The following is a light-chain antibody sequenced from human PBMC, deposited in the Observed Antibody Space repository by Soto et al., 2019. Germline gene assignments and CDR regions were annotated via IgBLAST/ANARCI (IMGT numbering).Light chain of an antibody. CDR3: QQYGNSPPRFT. CDR2: GAS. V-gene: IGKV3-20*01. Sequence: EIVLTQSPGTLSLSPGERATLSCRASQSVSSSYLAWYQQKPGQAPRLLIYGASSRATGIPDRFSGSGSGIDVSLTISRLEPEDFAVYNCQQYGNSPPRFTFGPGTKVDIK. J-gene: IGKJ3*01. CDR1: QSVSSSY.